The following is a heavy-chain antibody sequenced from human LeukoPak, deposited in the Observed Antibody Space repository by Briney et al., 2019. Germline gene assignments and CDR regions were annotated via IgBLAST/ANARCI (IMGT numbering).Heavy chain of an antibody. Sequence: LSGGSLTPSRAASVLTFNITAMSWVRQAQGDGLEWVLSIIVRGRSTYYADTVKGAFIISKDNSKKILYLQMNSLRAEDTALYYCAQHRGFFGVTEFFDSWGQGTLVIVSS. J-gene: IGHJ4*02. CDR3: AQHRGFFGVTEFFDS. CDR1: VLTFNITA. CDR2: IIVRGRST. D-gene: IGHD3-3*01. V-gene: IGHV3-23*01.